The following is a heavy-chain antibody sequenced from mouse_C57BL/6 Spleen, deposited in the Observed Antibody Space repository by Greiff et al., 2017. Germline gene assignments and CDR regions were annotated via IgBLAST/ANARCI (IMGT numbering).Heavy chain of an antibody. CDR3: ARAPYGYDLFAY. CDR2: ISDGGSYT. CDR1: GFTFSSYA. V-gene: IGHV5-4*03. D-gene: IGHD2-2*01. J-gene: IGHJ3*01. Sequence: EVKVVESGGGLVKPGGSLKLSCAASGFTFSSYAMSWVRQTPEKRLEWVATISDGGSYTYYPDNVKGRFTISRDNAKNNLYLQMSHLKSEDTAMYYCARAPYGYDLFAYWGQGTLVTVSA.